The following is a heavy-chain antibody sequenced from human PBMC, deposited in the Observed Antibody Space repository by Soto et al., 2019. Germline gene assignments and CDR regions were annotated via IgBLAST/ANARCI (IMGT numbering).Heavy chain of an antibody. CDR1: CGSISSGGYY. Sequence: SETLSLTCTVSCGSISSGGYYWSWIRQHPGKGLEWIGYIYYSGSTYYNPSLKSRVTISVDTSKNQFSLKLSSVTAADTAVYYCARDRKIGYDSSGYSTTRGAYYYYGMDVWGQGTTVTVSS. V-gene: IGHV4-31*03. J-gene: IGHJ6*02. CDR2: IYYSGST. D-gene: IGHD3-22*01. CDR3: ARDRKIGYDSSGYSTTRGAYYYYGMDV.